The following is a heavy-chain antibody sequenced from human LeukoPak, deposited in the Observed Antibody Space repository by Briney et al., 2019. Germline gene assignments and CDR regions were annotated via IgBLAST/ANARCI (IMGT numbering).Heavy chain of an antibody. CDR3: ARARSAAGNFDY. Sequence: PSQTLSLTCTVSGGSISGGGYYWSWIRQHPGKGLEWIGYIYYSGSTYYNPSLKSRVTISADTSKNQFSLKLSSVTAADTAVYYCARARSAAGNFDYWGQGTLVTVSS. V-gene: IGHV4-31*03. CDR2: IYYSGST. D-gene: IGHD6-13*01. J-gene: IGHJ4*02. CDR1: GGSISGGGYY.